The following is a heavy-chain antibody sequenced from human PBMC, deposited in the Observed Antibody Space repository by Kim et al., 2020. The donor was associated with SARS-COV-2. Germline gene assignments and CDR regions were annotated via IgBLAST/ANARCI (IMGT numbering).Heavy chain of an antibody. V-gene: IGHV1-18*01. J-gene: IGHJ6*02. Sequence: VSVKVSCKASGYTFTSHGLSWVRQAPGQGLAWMGWISPYSGDSRYAQKFQGRVTMTTDTSTSTVYMDLRSLRSDDTAVYYCARGYDSSGYGMDVWGQGTT. CDR3: ARGYDSSGYGMDV. CDR1: GYTFTSHG. CDR2: ISPYSGDS. D-gene: IGHD3-22*01.